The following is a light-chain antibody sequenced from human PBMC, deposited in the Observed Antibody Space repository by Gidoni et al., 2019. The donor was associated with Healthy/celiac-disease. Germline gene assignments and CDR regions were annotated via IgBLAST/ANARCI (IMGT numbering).Light chain of an antibody. V-gene: IGLV2-14*03. J-gene: IGLJ2*01. CDR1: SSDVGGYNY. CDR2: DVS. CDR3: SSYTSSSVV. Sequence: QSALTQPASLSGSPGQSITISCTGTSSDVGGYNYVSWYQQHPGKAPKLMIYDVSNRPSGVSNRFSGSKSGNTASLTISGLQAEDEADYYCSSYTSSSVVFGGGTKLXVX.